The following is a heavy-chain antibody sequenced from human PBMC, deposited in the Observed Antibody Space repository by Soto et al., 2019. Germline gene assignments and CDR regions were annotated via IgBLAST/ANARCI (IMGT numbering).Heavy chain of an antibody. V-gene: IGHV1-69*13. CDR2: IIPIFGTA. J-gene: IGHJ6*02. CDR3: ARGGYDRKIYYYYDMDV. D-gene: IGHD5-12*01. Sequence: SVKFSCKASGGTFSSYAISWVRQAPGQGLEWMGGIIPIFGTANYAQKFQGRVTITADESTSTAYMELSSLRSEDTAVYYCARGGYDRKIYYYYDMDVWGQGTTVTVSS. CDR1: GGTFSSYA.